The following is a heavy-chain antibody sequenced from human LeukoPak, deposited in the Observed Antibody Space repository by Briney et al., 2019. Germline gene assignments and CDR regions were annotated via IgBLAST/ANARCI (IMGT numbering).Heavy chain of an antibody. Sequence: ASVKVSCKASGYAFVSYGISWVRQAPGQGLEWMGWISPYKRNTNNEQSLQGRVTMTTDTSTSAAYMELRSLRSDDTAVYYCARARMTMVRGVITYFYMDVWGQGTTVTVSS. J-gene: IGHJ6*03. V-gene: IGHV1-18*01. CDR2: ISPYKRNT. CDR1: GYAFVSYG. D-gene: IGHD3-10*01. CDR3: ARARMTMVRGVITYFYMDV.